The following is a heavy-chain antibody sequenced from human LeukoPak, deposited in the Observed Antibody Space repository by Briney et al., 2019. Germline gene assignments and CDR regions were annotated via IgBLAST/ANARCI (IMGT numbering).Heavy chain of an antibody. CDR1: GYGFSDFY. Sequence: GASVKVSCKVFGYGFSDFYMHWVRQAPGRGLEWLGLVDPEDGEPIYAEKFRDRVTLTADTSTDTVHMELSSLRYDDTAVYYCARGGSGSLYTRSRGGGMDVWGQGTTVTVSS. D-gene: IGHD3-10*01. V-gene: IGHV1-69-2*01. J-gene: IGHJ6*02. CDR3: ARGGSGSLYTRSRGGGMDV. CDR2: VDPEDGEP.